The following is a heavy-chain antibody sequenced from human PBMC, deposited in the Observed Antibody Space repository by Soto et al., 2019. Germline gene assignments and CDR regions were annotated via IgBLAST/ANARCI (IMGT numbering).Heavy chain of an antibody. Sequence: SETLSLTCTVSGGSISSYYWSWIRQPPGKGLEWIGYIYYSGSTNYNPSLKSRVTISVDTSKNQFSLKLSSVTAADTAVYYCARHGGSYCSGGSCYSIDYWGQGTLVTVSS. J-gene: IGHJ4*02. V-gene: IGHV4-59*08. D-gene: IGHD2-15*01. CDR2: IYYSGST. CDR1: GGSISSYY. CDR3: ARHGGSYCSGGSCYSIDY.